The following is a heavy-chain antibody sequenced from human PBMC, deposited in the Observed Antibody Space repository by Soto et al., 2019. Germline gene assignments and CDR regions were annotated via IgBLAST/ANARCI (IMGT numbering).Heavy chain of an antibody. Sequence: QVQLVASGGGVVQPGGSLRLSCAGSGFTFSNSGMHWVRQAPGKGLEWVAVLAYDGSEKYYADSVKGRFTISRDNSKNTLYLQMNSLRVEDTAVYYCVRFFDYYGMDVWGQGTTVTVSS. CDR2: LAYDGSEK. V-gene: IGHV3-30*03. CDR3: VRFFDYYGMDV. CDR1: GFTFSNSG. D-gene: IGHD3-3*01. J-gene: IGHJ6*02.